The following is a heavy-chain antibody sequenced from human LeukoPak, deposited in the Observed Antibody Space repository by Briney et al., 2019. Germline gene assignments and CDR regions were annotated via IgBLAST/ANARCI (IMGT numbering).Heavy chain of an antibody. Sequence: GASVKVSCKASGYTFTSYGISWVRQAPGQGLEWMGWISAYNGNTNYAQKLQGRVTMTTDTSTSTAYMELRSLRSDDTAVYYCARVDYDILTGYFNWFDPWGQGTLVTVSS. J-gene: IGHJ5*02. CDR1: GYTFTSYG. CDR2: ISAYNGNT. V-gene: IGHV1-18*01. D-gene: IGHD3-9*01. CDR3: ARVDYDILTGYFNWFDP.